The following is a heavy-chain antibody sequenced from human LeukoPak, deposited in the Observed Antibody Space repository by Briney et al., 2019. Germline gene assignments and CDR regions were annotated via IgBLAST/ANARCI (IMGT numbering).Heavy chain of an antibody. CDR2: IWYDGSNK. V-gene: IGHV3-33*01. CDR3: ARDYYSSRPLSNWFDP. J-gene: IGHJ5*02. Sequence: PGGSLGLSCAASGFIFSSYGMQWVRQAPGKGLEWVAVIWYDGSNKYYSDSVKGRFTISRDNSRNTLYLQMNSLRVEDTAVYYCARDYYSSRPLSNWFDPWGQGTLVTVSS. D-gene: IGHD3-22*01. CDR1: GFIFSSYG.